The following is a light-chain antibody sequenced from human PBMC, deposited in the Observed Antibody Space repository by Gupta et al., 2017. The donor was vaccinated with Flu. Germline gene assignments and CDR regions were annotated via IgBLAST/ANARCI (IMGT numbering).Light chain of an antibody. CDR2: GAS. CDR1: QSVSSD. V-gene: IGKV3-15*01. CDR3: QQYKNWPPIT. J-gene: IGKJ5*01. Sequence: EIVMTQSPATLSVSPGERATLSCRASQSVSSDLAWYHQRPGQAPRLLIYGASTRATGIPASFSGRESGTEFTLTISSRQSEDFAVYYCQQYKNWPPITFGQGTRMEIK.